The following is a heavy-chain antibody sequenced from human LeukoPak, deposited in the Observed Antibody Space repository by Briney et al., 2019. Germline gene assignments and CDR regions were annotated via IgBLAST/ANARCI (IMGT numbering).Heavy chain of an antibody. V-gene: IGHV4-34*01. Sequence: PSETLSLTCAVYGGSFSGYYWSWIRQPPGKGLEWIGEINHSGSTNHNPSLKRRVTISVDTSKNQFSLKVSSVTAADTAVYYCARHLSVLRYFDWLTSSNYMDVWGKGTTVTISS. CDR2: INHSGST. CDR1: GGSFSGYY. J-gene: IGHJ6*03. D-gene: IGHD3-9*01. CDR3: ARHLSVLRYFDWLTSSNYMDV.